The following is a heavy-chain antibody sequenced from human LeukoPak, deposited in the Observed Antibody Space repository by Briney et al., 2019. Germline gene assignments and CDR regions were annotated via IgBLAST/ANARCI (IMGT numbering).Heavy chain of an antibody. V-gene: IGHV3-9*01. CDR1: GFTFDDYS. CDR2: ISWNSGSA. CDR3: AKDRTYSAYAALDY. J-gene: IGHJ4*02. Sequence: GRSLRLSCAASGFTFDDYSMHWVRQAPGKGLEWVSGISWNSGSAGYADSVKGRFIISRDSAKNSLYLQMNSLRTEDTALYYCAKDRTYSAYAALDYWGQGTLVTVSS. D-gene: IGHD5-12*01.